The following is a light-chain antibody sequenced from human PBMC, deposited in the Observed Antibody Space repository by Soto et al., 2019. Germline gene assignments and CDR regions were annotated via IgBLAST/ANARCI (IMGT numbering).Light chain of an antibody. CDR1: QSISGN. CDR3: QLYDNWPLT. V-gene: IGKV3-15*01. CDR2: HTS. J-gene: IGKJ4*01. Sequence: EIVMTQSPAPLSVSPGESATLSCRASQSISGNLAWYQQKPGLAPRLLIYHTSTRATGVPARFSGSGSGTEFSLTISSMQSEDVAVYYCQLYDNWPLTFGGGTKVEIK.